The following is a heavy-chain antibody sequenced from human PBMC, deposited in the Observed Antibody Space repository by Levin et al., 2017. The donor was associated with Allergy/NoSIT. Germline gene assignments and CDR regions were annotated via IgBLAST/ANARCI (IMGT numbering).Heavy chain of an antibody. J-gene: IGHJ4*02. CDR1: GYSFTSFW. CDR3: ARRDSDGSNSFDY. Sequence: ASVKVSCQASGYSFTSFWFGWVRQRPGKGLEWMGLIFPSDSDTRVSPSFQGQIIMSVDKSISTAYLQWSSLKASDSAMYYCARRDSDGSNSFDYWGQGTLVTVSP. V-gene: IGHV5-51*01. D-gene: IGHD4-23*01. CDR2: IFPSDSDT.